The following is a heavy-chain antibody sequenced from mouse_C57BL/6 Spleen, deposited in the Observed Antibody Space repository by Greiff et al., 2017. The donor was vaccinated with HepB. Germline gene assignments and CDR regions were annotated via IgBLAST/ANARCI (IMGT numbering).Heavy chain of an antibody. CDR3: ARGGPYYFDY. V-gene: IGHV1-64*01. CDR2: FHPNSGST. J-gene: IGHJ2*01. Sequence: VQLQQPGAELVKPGASVKLSCKASGFTFTSYWMHWVKQRPGQGLEWIGMFHPNSGSTNYNEKFKSKATLTVDKSSSTAYMQLSSQTSEDSAVYYCARGGPYYFDYWGQGTTLTVSS. D-gene: IGHD3-3*01. CDR1: GFTFTSYW.